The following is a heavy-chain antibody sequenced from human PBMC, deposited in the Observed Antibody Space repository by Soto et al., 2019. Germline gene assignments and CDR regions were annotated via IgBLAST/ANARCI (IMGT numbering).Heavy chain of an antibody. D-gene: IGHD2-15*01. CDR2: IIPIFGTA. V-gene: IGHV1-69*13. CDR1: GGTCSSYA. Sequence: WASVKLSFEASGGTCSSYAISWLRHAPGQGLEWMGWIIPIFGTADYSQKFQGRVTITADESTSTAYMELTSLRSEHTAVYHCPRGSALAFYSNFDYSGQGTLVTVSS. J-gene: IGHJ4*02. CDR3: PRGSALAFYSNFDY.